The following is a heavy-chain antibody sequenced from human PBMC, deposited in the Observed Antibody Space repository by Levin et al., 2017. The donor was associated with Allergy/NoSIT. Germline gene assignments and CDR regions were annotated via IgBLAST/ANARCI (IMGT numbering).Heavy chain of an antibody. J-gene: IGHJ5*02. CDR2: INHSGST. Sequence: SETLSLTCAVYGGSFSGYYWSWIRQPPGKGLEWIGEINHSGSTNYNPSLKSRVTISVDTSKNQFSLKLSSVTAADTAVYYCARGRYYDRWDPNHFDPWGQGTLVTVSS. D-gene: IGHD3-22*01. CDR1: GGSFSGYY. V-gene: IGHV4-34*01. CDR3: ARGRYYDRWDPNHFDP.